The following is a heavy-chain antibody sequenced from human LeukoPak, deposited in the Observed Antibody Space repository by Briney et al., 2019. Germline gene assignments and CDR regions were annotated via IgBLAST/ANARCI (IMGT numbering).Heavy chain of an antibody. CDR1: GGSISSSSYY. J-gene: IGHJ5*02. Sequence: SETLSLTCTVSGGSISSSSYYWGWIRQPPGKGLEWIGSIYHSGSTHYNPSLKSRVTISVDTSKNQFSLKLSSVTAADTAVYYCARGLYYYDSSGYNNWFDPWGQGTLVTVSS. CDR3: ARGLYYYDSSGYNNWFDP. D-gene: IGHD3-22*01. CDR2: IYHSGST. V-gene: IGHV4-39*07.